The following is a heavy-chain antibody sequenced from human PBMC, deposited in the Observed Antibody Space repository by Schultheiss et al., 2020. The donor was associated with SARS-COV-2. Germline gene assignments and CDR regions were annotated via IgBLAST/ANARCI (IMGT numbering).Heavy chain of an antibody. CDR1: GFTFSSYA. V-gene: IGHV3-23*01. J-gene: IGHJ6*02. CDR3: AKSNGVGATFFYYGMDV. D-gene: IGHD1-26*01. CDR2: ISSSSSYI. Sequence: GGSLRLSCAASGFTFSSYAMSWVRQAPGKGLEWVSSISSSSSYIYYADSVKGRFTISRDNSKNTLYLQMNSLRAEDTAVYYCAKSNGVGATFFYYGMDVWGQGTTVTVSS.